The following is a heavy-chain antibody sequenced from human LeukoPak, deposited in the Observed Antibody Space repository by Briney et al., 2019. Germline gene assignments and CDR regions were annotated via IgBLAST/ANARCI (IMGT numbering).Heavy chain of an antibody. CDR1: GDRVSSNSVA. V-gene: IGHV6-1*01. D-gene: IGHD1-26*01. CDR3: ARWDSPPRFDY. Sequence: SQTLSLTCAVSGDRVSSNSVAWNWIRQSPSRGLEWLGRTYYRSQWYKDYALSVKSRITINPDTSKNQFSLQLNSVTPEDTAVYYCARWDSPPRFDYWGQGTLVTVSS. J-gene: IGHJ4*02. CDR2: TYYRSQWYK.